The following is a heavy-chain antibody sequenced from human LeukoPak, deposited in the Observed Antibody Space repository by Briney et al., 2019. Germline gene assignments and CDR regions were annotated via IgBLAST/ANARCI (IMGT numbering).Heavy chain of an antibody. V-gene: IGHV3-7*03. J-gene: IGHJ3*01. CDR3: ARSSSSSSSSV. CDR1: GFTFSGFW. Sequence: GGSLRLSCAVSGFTFSGFWMSWSRQAPGKGLEWGASINSDGRGGYYADVVKGRFTISRDNAKNSLYLPINSLRAEDTAVYYCARSSSSSSSSVWGQGTMVTVSS. D-gene: IGHD6-6*01. CDR2: INSDGRGG.